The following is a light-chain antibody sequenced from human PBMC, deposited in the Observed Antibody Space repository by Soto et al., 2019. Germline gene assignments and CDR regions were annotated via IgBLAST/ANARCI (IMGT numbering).Light chain of an antibody. Sequence: DIQRTQSPSTLSASVGDRVTITCRASQSISSWLAWYQQKPGKAPNLLIYDVSSLESGVPSRFSGSGSGTEFTLTISSLQPDDFATYHCQQYNSYWTFGQGTKVDIK. CDR1: QSISSW. J-gene: IGKJ1*01. CDR2: DVS. CDR3: QQYNSYWT. V-gene: IGKV1-5*01.